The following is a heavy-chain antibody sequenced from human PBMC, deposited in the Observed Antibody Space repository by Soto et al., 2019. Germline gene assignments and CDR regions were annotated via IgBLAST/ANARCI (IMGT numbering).Heavy chain of an antibody. CDR1: GDSVSSNSAA. CDR3: GKEALRLTNYDFWSGYSESNWCDP. V-gene: IGHV6-1*01. J-gene: IGHJ5*02. D-gene: IGHD3-3*01. CDR2: TYYRSKWYN. Sequence: SQTLSLTCAISGDSVSSNSAAWNWIRQSPSRGLEWLGRTYYRSKWYNDHAVCVKSRITINTDTSKNQFSLQLNSVNPEDTAVYYCGKEALRLTNYDFWSGYSESNWCDPWGQGTLVTVSS.